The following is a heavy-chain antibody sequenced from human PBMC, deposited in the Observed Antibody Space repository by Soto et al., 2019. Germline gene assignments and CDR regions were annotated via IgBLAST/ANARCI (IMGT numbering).Heavy chain of an antibody. CDR1: GGTFSSYA. CDR3: ARDRGPSSGYYPDWFDP. Sequence: QVQLVQSGAEVKKPGSSVKVSCKASGGTFSSYAITWVRQAPGQGLEWMGGLIPIFGTANYEQKFQARVTITADESTSRAYMELSSLRSEDTAVYYCARDRGPSSGYYPDWFDPWGQGTLVTVSS. V-gene: IGHV1-69*12. J-gene: IGHJ5*02. D-gene: IGHD3-22*01. CDR2: LIPIFGTA.